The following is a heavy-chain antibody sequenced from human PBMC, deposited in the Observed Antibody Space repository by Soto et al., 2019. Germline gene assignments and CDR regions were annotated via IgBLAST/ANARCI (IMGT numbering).Heavy chain of an antibody. CDR2: ISAYNGNT. V-gene: IGHV1-18*01. Sequence: GASVKVSCKASGYTFTSYGISWVRQAPGQGLEWMGWISAYNGNTNYAQKLQGRVTMTTDTSTSTAYMELRSLRSDDTAVYYCARDLGYYGSGSYYIRSCWFDPWGQGTLVTVSS. CDR3: ARDLGYYGSGSYYIRSCWFDP. D-gene: IGHD3-10*01. J-gene: IGHJ5*02. CDR1: GYTFTSYG.